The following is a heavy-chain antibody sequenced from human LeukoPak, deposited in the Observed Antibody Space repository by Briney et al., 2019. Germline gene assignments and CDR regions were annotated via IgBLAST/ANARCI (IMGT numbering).Heavy chain of an antibody. J-gene: IGHJ4*02. CDR1: GGSISSGDYY. V-gene: IGHV4-30-4*08. CDR2: ISNSGST. D-gene: IGHD3-22*01. Sequence: TLSLTCTVSGGSISSGDYYWSWIRQHPGKGLEWIGCISNSGSTYYNPSLKSRVTISVDTSKNQFSLKLSSVTAVDTAVYYCSNQGDDSSGYYFDYWGQGTLVTVSS. CDR3: SNQGDDSSGYYFDY.